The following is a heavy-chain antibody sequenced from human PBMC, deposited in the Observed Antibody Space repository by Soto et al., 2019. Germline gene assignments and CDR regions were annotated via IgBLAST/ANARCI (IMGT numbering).Heavy chain of an antibody. D-gene: IGHD3-16*01. J-gene: IGHJ6*03. CDR3: AKFRGPSYSYYYMDV. CDR1: GFTFGTYA. Sequence: EVQLLESGGGLVQPGGSLRLSCAASGFTFGTYAMKWLRQAPGRGLECVSFISGSGRTTYYADSGKGRFTVSRDNSKNTMYLRMNSLRPEDTALYYCAKFRGPSYSYYYMDVWGKGTTVTVSS. V-gene: IGHV3-23*01. CDR2: ISGSGRTT.